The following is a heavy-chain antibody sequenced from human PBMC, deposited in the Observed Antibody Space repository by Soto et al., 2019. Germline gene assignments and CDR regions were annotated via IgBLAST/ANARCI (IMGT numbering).Heavy chain of an antibody. CDR1: GYTFTDYY. D-gene: IGHD6-6*01. CDR2: INPNTGGK. CDR3: ARAPSRYITSSKWFDT. J-gene: IGHJ5*02. V-gene: IGHV1-2*02. Sequence: QVQLVQSGAEVKKPGASVKVSCKASGYTFTDYYMHWVRQAPGQGLEWMGWINPNTGGKNYAQKFQGRVTMTSDTSITTVSMELTRLTSDDTAVYYCARAPSRYITSSKWFDTWGQGALVTVSS.